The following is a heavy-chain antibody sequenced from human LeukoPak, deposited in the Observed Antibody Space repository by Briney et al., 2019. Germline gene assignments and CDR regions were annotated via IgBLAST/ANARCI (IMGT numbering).Heavy chain of an antibody. Sequence: SETLSLTCTASGGSISSHYWSWIRQPPGKELEWIGYLFHSGSTNYNPSLQSRVTISVDTSRNHFSLKLTSVTAADTAVYYCTRLLDNDSSGYPDTFDMWGQGTMVTVSS. CDR3: TRLLDNDSSGYPDTFDM. V-gene: IGHV4-59*11. J-gene: IGHJ3*02. CDR1: GGSISSHY. CDR2: LFHSGST. D-gene: IGHD3-22*01.